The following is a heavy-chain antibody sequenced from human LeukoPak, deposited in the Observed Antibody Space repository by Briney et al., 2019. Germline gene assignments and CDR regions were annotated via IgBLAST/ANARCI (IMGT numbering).Heavy chain of an antibody. CDR1: GFTFTSYW. J-gene: IGHJ4*02. V-gene: IGHV3-7*01. CDR2: IQQDGSEK. Sequence: GGSLRLSCAASGFTFTSYWMTWVRQAPGKGLEWVANIQQDGSEKNYVDSAKGRFTISRDNTKNSLYLQMNSLRAEDTAVYYCARGRWPKRSYYFDYWGQGTLVTVSS. D-gene: IGHD5-24*01. CDR3: ARGRWPKRSYYFDY.